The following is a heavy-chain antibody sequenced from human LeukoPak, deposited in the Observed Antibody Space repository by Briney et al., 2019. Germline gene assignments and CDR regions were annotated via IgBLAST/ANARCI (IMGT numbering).Heavy chain of an antibody. J-gene: IGHJ5*02. CDR3: AREGADLTMNWFDP. CDR1: GGTFSSYA. Sequence: GSSVKVSCKASGGTFSSYAISWVRQAPGQGLEWMGGIIPIFGTANYAQKFQGRVTITTDESTSTAYMELSSLRSEDTAVYYCAREGADLTMNWFDPWGQGTLVTVSS. CDR2: IIPIFGTA. V-gene: IGHV1-69*05. D-gene: IGHD3-3*01.